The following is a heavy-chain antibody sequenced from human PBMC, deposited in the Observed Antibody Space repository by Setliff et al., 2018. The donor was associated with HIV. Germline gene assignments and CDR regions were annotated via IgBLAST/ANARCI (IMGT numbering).Heavy chain of an antibody. Sequence: SETLSLTCTVSGDFFSSGYYWGWSRQTPERGLEWIGSIIYHGTTYINPSLKGRVSMSLDTSKNQFSLTLTSVTAADTAVYYCARAGLTLTDWFDPWGQGSLVTVSS. J-gene: IGHJ5*02. CDR2: IIYHGTT. V-gene: IGHV4-38-2*02. CDR3: ARAGLTLTDWFDP. CDR1: GDFFSSGYY.